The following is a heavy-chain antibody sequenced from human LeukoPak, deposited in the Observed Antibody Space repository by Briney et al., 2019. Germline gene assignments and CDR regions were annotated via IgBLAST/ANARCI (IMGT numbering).Heavy chain of an antibody. J-gene: IGHJ4*02. CDR2: ITGSDDAT. CDR1: GFTFSSAA. Sequence: GGSLRLSCAASGFTFSSAAMTWVRQAPGKGLEWVSTITGSDDATYYADSVKGRFTISRDFSRNTVGLQMNSLRTEDTAIYCCAKGPQLYSGYHPDYWGQGTLVTVSS. CDR3: AKGPQLYSGYHPDY. V-gene: IGHV3-23*01. D-gene: IGHD5-12*01.